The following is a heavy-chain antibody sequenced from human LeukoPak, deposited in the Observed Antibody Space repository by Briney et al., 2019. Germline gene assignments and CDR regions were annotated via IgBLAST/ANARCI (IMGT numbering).Heavy chain of an antibody. Sequence: ASVKVSCKTSGYIFTSYGVTWVRQAPGQGLEWMGWISAYNGEKNYAQKFQGRVTMTTDTSTSTAYMELKSLRSEDTAIYYCARAFVTGRFDPWGQGTLVTVSS. V-gene: IGHV1-18*01. J-gene: IGHJ5*02. D-gene: IGHD3-16*01. CDR2: ISAYNGEK. CDR3: ARAFVTGRFDP. CDR1: GYIFTSYG.